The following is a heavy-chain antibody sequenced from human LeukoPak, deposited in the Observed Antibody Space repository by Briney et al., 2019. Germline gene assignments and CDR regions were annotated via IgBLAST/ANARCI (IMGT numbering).Heavy chain of an antibody. CDR1: GGSISSYY. J-gene: IGHJ6*02. D-gene: IGHD4-23*01. CDR2: IYYSGST. V-gene: IGHV4-59*01. Sequence: PSETLSLTCTVSGGSISSYYWSWIRQPPGKGLDWIGYIYYSGSTNYNPSLKSRVTISVDTSKNQFSLKLSSVTAADTAVYYCARDYGGNSGFFYYYYGMDIWGQGTTVTVSS. CDR3: ARDYGGNSGFFYYYYGMDI.